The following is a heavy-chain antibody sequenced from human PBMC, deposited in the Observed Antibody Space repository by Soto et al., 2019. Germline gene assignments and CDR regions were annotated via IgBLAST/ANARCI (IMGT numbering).Heavy chain of an antibody. Sequence: PSETLSLTCAVSSGSISSSNWWSWVNQPPGKGLKWIGEINHSGSTNYNPSLKSRVTISVDTSKNQFSLKLSSVAAADTAFYYCAGHIYYGVLTGYFDYWGQGTLVTVSS. J-gene: IGHJ4*02. CDR1: SGSISSSNW. V-gene: IGHV4-4*02. CDR3: AGHIYYGVLTGYFDY. D-gene: IGHD3-9*01. CDR2: INHSGST.